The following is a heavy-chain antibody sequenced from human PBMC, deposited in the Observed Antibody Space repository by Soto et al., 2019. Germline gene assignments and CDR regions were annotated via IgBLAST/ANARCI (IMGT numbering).Heavy chain of an antibody. D-gene: IGHD6-19*01. CDR2: IFHSGSV. Sequence: QVLLQESGPGLVQPSGTLSLSCAVSGGSVSSSFFWGWVRQPPGKGLEWIGDIFHSGSVNHNPSLKSRVTISIDKSKNQFSLELNSVTTADTAVYYCARSFGWYAIDYWGQGTLVIVSS. CDR1: GGSVSSSFF. V-gene: IGHV4-4*02. J-gene: IGHJ4*02. CDR3: ARSFGWYAIDY.